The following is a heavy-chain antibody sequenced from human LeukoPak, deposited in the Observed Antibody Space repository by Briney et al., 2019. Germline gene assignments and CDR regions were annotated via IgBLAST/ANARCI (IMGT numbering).Heavy chain of an antibody. CDR1: GFAFSAYI. CDR2: ISSSGNYI. Sequence: PGGSLRLSCAASGFAFSAYIMNWVRQAPGEGLEWVSSISSSGNYIYYADSMKGRFTISRDNAKNSLYLQMNSLRAEDTAVYYCARGGYGDPSYWYFDIWGRGTLVTVSS. V-gene: IGHV3-21*01. CDR3: ARGGYGDPSYWYFDI. J-gene: IGHJ2*01. D-gene: IGHD4-17*01.